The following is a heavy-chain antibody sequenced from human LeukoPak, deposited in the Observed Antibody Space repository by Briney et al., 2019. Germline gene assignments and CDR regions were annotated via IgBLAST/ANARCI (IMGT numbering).Heavy chain of an antibody. V-gene: IGHV3-48*02. D-gene: IGHD2-2*03. CDR3: AREPLDI. J-gene: IGHJ4*02. Sequence: DSVKGRFTISRDNAKNSLYLQMNSLRDEDTAVYYCAREPLDIWDQGALVTVSS.